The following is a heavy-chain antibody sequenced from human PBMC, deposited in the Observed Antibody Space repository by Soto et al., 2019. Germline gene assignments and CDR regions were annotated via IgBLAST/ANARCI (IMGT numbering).Heavy chain of an antibody. CDR2: ISSSSSTI. CDR3: ARGGQQLVGPYYYYYGMDV. CDR1: GFTFSSYS. Sequence: EVQLVESGGGLVQPGGSLRLSCAASGFTFSSYSMNWVRQAPGKGLEWVSYISSSSSTIYHADSVKGRFTISRDNAKNSLYLQMNSLRDEDTAVYYCARGGQQLVGPYYYYYGMDVWGQGTTVTVSS. V-gene: IGHV3-48*02. J-gene: IGHJ6*02. D-gene: IGHD6-13*01.